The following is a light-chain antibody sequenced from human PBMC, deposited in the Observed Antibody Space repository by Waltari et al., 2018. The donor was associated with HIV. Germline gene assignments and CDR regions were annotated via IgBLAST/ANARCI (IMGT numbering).Light chain of an antibody. CDR2: AAS. CDR1: QMVNNW. CDR3: QQAHSRPWT. Sequence: DIQMTQSPSSASALVADRVTITCRASQMVNNWLSWYQLKPGTAPKLLISAASNLQGGIPRRFSGSGSGTNFTLTNNSLQPEDIATYCCQQAHSRPWTFGQGTKV. V-gene: IGKV1-12*01. J-gene: IGKJ1*01.